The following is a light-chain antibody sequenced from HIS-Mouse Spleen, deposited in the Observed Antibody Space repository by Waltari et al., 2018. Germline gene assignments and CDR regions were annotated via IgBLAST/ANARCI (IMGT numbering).Light chain of an antibody. CDR2: AAS. J-gene: IGKJ1*01. CDR3: QQLNSYPPT. CDR1: QGISSY. V-gene: IGKV1-9*01. Sequence: DIQLTQSPSFLSASVGDRVTITCRASQGISSYLAWYQQKPGKAPKLLIDAASTVQSGVPSRVSGSGSGTEFTLTISSLQPEDCATYYCQQLNSYPPTFGQGTKVEIK.